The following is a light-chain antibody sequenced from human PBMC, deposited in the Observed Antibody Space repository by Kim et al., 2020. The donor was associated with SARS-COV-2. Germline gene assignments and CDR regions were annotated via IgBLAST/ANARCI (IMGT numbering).Light chain of an antibody. Sequence: RVTISCTGSSSNIGAGYDVHWYQQLPGTAPKLLIYGNSTRPSGVPDRFSGSKSGTSASLAITELQAEDEADYYCQSYDSSLSGWVFGGGTQLTVL. V-gene: IGLV1-40*01. CDR3: QSYDSSLSGWV. CDR1: SSNIGAGYD. CDR2: GNS. J-gene: IGLJ2*01.